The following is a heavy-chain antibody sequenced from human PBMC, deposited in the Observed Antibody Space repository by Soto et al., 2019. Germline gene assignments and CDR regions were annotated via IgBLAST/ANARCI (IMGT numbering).Heavy chain of an antibody. V-gene: IGHV4-4*02. CDR2: IYYDGST. CDR1: GGSISSSNW. D-gene: IGHD6-25*01. CDR3: ARDQLSSGLYVWFDP. Sequence: SETLSLTCAVSGGSISSSNWWSWVRQPPGKGLEWIGEIYYDGSTSYNPSLRSRVTISVDTSKNQFSLILSSVTSADTAVYYCARDQLSSGLYVWFDPWGQGTLVTVSS. J-gene: IGHJ5*02.